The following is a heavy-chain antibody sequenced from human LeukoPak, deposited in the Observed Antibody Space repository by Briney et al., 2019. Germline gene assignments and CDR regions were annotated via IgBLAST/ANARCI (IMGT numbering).Heavy chain of an antibody. CDR2: ISWNSGSI. D-gene: IGHD3-3*01. CDR3: ARQTRTSYDFWSGRTPITSDYYYYYMDV. Sequence: GGSLRLSCAASGFTFDDYAMHWVRQAPGKGLEWVSGISWNSGSIGYADSVKGRFTISRDNAKNSLYLQMNSLRAEDTALYYCARQTRTSYDFWSGRTPITSDYYYYYMDVWGKGTTVTVSS. CDR1: GFTFDDYA. V-gene: IGHV3-9*01. J-gene: IGHJ6*03.